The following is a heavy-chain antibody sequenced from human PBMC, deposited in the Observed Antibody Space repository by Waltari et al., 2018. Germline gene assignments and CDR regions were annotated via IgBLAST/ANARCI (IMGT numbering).Heavy chain of an antibody. CDR2: INPNNGAT. CDR1: GYTFTVYY. D-gene: IGHD7-27*01. J-gene: IGHJ4*02. CDR3: ARDRWGESHGYGY. Sequence: KKPGASVRVSCKASGYTFTVYYLHWIRQAPGQGPEWMGWINPNNGATKYAQKFQGRVTMTRDTSINTAYLEVTSDDTAVYYCARDRWGESHGYGYWGRGTLVTVSS. V-gene: IGHV1-2*02.